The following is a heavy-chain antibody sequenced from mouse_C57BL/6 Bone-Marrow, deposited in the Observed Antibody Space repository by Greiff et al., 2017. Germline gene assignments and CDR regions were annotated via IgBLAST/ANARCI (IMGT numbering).Heavy chain of an antibody. V-gene: IGHV1-55*01. J-gene: IGHJ4*01. Sequence: QVQLQQPGAELVKPGASVKMSCKASGYTFTSYWITWVKQRPGQGLEWIGAIYPGSGCTNYNENFKSKATLTVDTSSSNAYMHISSLTSEDSAVLYRARWVITTVVGAMDYWGQGTSVTVSS. CDR3: ARWVITTVVGAMDY. CDR1: GYTFTSYW. CDR2: IYPGSGCT. D-gene: IGHD1-1*01.